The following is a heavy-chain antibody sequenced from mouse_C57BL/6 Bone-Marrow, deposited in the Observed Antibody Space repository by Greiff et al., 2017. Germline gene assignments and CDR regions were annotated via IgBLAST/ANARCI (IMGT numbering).Heavy chain of an antibody. CDR3: ARGGYGSSWFDY. D-gene: IGHD1-1*01. CDR2: ISGGGGNT. Sequence: DVQLQQSGGGLVKPGGSLKLSCAASGFTFSSYTMSWVRQTPEKRLEWVATISGGGGNTNYPDSVKGRFTISRDNAENTLYLQMSSLRSEDTALYYCARGGYGSSWFDYWGQGTTLTVSS. CDR1: GFTFSSYT. V-gene: IGHV5-9*01. J-gene: IGHJ2*01.